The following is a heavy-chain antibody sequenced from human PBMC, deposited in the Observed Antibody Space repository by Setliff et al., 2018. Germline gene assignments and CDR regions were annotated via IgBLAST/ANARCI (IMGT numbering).Heavy chain of an antibody. CDR2: IHTSESN. D-gene: IGHD3-10*01. CDR1: GGPISSYY. V-gene: IGHV4-59*08. J-gene: IGHJ6*03. CDR3: ARHVGSRGRGYNYYYYYMDV. Sequence: SETLSLTCTVSGGPISSYYWSWIRQPPGKGLEWIGNIHTSESNKYNPSLKSRVTISVDTSKNQFSLKLSSVTAAEQAVYYCARHVGSRGRGYNYYYYYMDVWGKGTTGTVS.